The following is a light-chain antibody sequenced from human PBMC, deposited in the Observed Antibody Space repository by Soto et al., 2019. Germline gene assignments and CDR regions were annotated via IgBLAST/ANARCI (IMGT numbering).Light chain of an antibody. CDR1: QFISTY. Sequence: DIQMTQSPSSLSASVGDTVTITCRPSQFISTYLNWYQQKPGKAPNLLIYTTSSLHSGVPSTFSGSGSGTDFTLTISSLQPEDFATYYCQQSYSTPITFGQGTRLEIK. V-gene: IGKV1-39*01. J-gene: IGKJ5*01. CDR3: QQSYSTPIT. CDR2: TTS.